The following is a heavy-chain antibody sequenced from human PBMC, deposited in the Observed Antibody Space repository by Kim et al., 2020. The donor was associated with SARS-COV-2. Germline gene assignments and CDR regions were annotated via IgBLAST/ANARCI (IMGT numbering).Heavy chain of an antibody. J-gene: IGHJ6*02. V-gene: IGHV3-30*04. CDR3: ARDKMGGGDGYYYGMDV. CDR2: ISYDGSNK. D-gene: IGHD4-17*01. Sequence: GGSLRLSCAASGFTFSSYAMHWVRQAPGKGLEWVAVISYDGSNKYYADSVKGRFTISRDNSKNTLYLQMNSLRAEDTAVYYCARDKMGGGDGYYYGMDVWGQGTTVTVSS. CDR1: GFTFSSYA.